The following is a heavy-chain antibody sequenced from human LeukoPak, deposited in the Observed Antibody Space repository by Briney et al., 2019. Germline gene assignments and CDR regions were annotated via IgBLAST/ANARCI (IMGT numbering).Heavy chain of an antibody. D-gene: IGHD6-19*01. CDR3: ARVSIGWYSFDY. CDR1: GFTFSDYA. V-gene: IGHV3-23*01. CDR2: ISGSGGST. J-gene: IGHJ4*02. Sequence: GGSLRLSCAASGFTFSDYAMSWVRQAPGKGLEWVSAISGSGGSTYYADSVKGRFTISRDNAKDTVYLQMNSLRAEDTAVYYCARVSIGWYSFDYWGQGTLVTVSS.